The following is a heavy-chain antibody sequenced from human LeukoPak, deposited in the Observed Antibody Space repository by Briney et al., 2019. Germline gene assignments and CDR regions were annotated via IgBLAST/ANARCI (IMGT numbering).Heavy chain of an antibody. J-gene: IGHJ2*01. CDR3: ARSPYYDSSGYYGSPDWYFDL. V-gene: IGHV1-69*13. CDR1: GGTFSRNA. CDR2: IIPIFGTA. Sequence: ASVKVSCKASGGTFSRNAISWVRQAPGQGLEWMGGIIPIFGTANYAQKFQGRVTITADESTSTAYMELSSLRSEDTAVYYCARSPYYDSSGYYGSPDWYFDLWGRGTLVTVSS. D-gene: IGHD3-22*01.